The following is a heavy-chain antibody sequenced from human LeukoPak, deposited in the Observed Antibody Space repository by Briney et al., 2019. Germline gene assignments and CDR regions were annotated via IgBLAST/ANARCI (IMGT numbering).Heavy chain of an antibody. CDR3: AKFLGVVPAARYYFDY. Sequence: PGGSLRLSCAASGFTFSSYAMSWVRQAPGKGLEWVSPISGSGGSTYYADSVKGRFTISRDNSKNTLYLQMNSLRDEDTAVYYCAKFLGVVPAARYYFDYWGEGPLVTVSS. D-gene: IGHD2-2*01. J-gene: IGHJ4*02. V-gene: IGHV3-23*01. CDR2: ISGSGGST. CDR1: GFTFSSYA.